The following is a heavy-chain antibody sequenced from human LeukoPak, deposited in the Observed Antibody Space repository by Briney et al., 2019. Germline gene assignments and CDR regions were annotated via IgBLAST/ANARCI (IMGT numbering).Heavy chain of an antibody. D-gene: IGHD3-10*01. CDR3: ARDSGVGGVIINRKPLDY. V-gene: IGHV3-33*01. CDR2: IWYDGSNK. Sequence: PRRSLRLSCAASGFTFSDSGMHWVRQAPGKGLEWVAVIWYDGSNKYYADSVKGRFTISRDNSKNTLYLQMNSLRAEDTAVYYCARDSGVGGVIINRKPLDYWGQGTLVTVSS. J-gene: IGHJ4*02. CDR1: GFTFSDSG.